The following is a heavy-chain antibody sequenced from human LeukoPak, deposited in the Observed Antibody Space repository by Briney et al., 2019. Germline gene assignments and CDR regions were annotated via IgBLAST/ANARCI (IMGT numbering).Heavy chain of an antibody. CDR3: ARAEAIDY. D-gene: IGHD5-12*01. V-gene: IGHV1-2*02. J-gene: IGHJ4*02. CDR2: INPNSGGT. Sequence: ASVKVSCKAPGYTFTGYYMHWVRQAPGQGLEWMGWINPNSGGTKYAQKFQGRVTMTRDTSISTAYMELSSLRSDDTAVYYCARAEAIDYWGQGTLVTVSS. CDR1: GYTFTGYY.